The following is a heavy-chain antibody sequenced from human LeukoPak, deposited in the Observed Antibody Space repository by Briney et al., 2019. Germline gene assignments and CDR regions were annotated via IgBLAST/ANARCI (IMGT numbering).Heavy chain of an antibody. CDR1: GFTFSSYW. D-gene: IGHD1-26*01. V-gene: IGHV3-7*01. J-gene: IGHJ4*02. Sequence: GGSLRLSCAASGFTFSSYWMTCVRQAPGKGLEWGANIKQDGSEKYYVDSVKGRFTISRDNAKNSLYLQMNSLRAEDTAVYYCARRRGSYSFDYWGQGTLVTVSS. CDR2: IKQDGSEK. CDR3: ARRRGSYSFDY.